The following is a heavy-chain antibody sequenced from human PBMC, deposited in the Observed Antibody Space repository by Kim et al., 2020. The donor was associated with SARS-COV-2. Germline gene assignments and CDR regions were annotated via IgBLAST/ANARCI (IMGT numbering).Heavy chain of an antibody. CDR3: ARDPGDGYINYGMDV. CDR2: IWYDGSNK. Sequence: GGSLRLSCAASGFTFSSYGMHWVRQAPGKGLEWVAVIWYDGSNKYYADSVKGRFTISRDNSKNTLYLQMNSLRAEDTAVYYCARDPGDGYINYGMDVWGQATTVTVSS. CDR1: GFTFSSYG. D-gene: IGHD5-12*01. J-gene: IGHJ6*02. V-gene: IGHV3-33*01.